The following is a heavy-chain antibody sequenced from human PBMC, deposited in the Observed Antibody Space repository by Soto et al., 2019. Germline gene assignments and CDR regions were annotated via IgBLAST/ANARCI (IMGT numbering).Heavy chain of an antibody. CDR3: ATDRSRDYVWGSYRYKDFQH. V-gene: IGHV1-69*04. J-gene: IGHJ1*01. CDR1: GGTFSSYT. CDR2: IIPILGIA. D-gene: IGHD3-16*02. Sequence: SVKVSCNASGGTFSSYTINWVRQAPGQGLEWMGSIIPILGIASYAQKFQGRVTMTEDTSTDTAYMELSSLRSEDTAVYYCATDRSRDYVWGSYRYKDFQHWGQGTLVTVSS.